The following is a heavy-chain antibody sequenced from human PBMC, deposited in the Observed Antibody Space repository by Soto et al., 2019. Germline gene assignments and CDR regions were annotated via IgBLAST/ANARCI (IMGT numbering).Heavy chain of an antibody. Sequence: QDQLVQSGAEVKKPGSSVKVSCKASGGTFSSYTISWVRQAPGQGLEWMGRIIPILGIANYAQKFQGRVTITADKSPSTAYMELSSLRSEDTAVYYCAREEYYYGSGAFFDYWGQGTLVTVSS. CDR2: IIPILGIA. V-gene: IGHV1-69*08. CDR1: GGTFSSYT. J-gene: IGHJ4*02. D-gene: IGHD3-10*01. CDR3: AREEYYYGSGAFFDY.